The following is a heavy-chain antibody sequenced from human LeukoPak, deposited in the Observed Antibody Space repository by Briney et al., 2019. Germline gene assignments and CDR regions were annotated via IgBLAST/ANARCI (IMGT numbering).Heavy chain of an antibody. CDR2: IYYSGST. CDR3: ARQYYDLHDY. V-gene: IGHV4-39*01. Sequence: PSETLSLTCPVSGASISSSSYYWGGIRQPPGKGLEWIGSIYYSGSTYYNPSLKSRVTISVDTSKNQFSLKLSSVTAADTAVYYCARQYYDLHDYWGQGILVTVSS. D-gene: IGHD3-3*01. CDR1: GASISSSSYY. J-gene: IGHJ4*02.